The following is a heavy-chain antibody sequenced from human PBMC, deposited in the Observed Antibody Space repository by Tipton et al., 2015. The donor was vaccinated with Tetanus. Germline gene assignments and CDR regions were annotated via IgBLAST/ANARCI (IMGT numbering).Heavy chain of an antibody. D-gene: IGHD1-26*01. V-gene: IGHV4-61*01. Sequence: TLSLTCTVSGGSVNSGSYYWSWIRQPPGKGLEWIGYIYQSGSTSYSPSLESRVTISLETSKNQVSLRLSSVTAADTAVYYCARDWEGGYGMDVWGQGTTVTVSS. CDR3: ARDWEGGYGMDV. J-gene: IGHJ6*02. CDR1: GGSVNSGSYY. CDR2: IYQSGST.